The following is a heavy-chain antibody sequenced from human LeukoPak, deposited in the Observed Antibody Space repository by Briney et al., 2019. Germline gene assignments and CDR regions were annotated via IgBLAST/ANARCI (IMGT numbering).Heavy chain of an antibody. J-gene: IGHJ4*02. Sequence: GGSLRLSCAASGFTFSSYAMSWVRQAPGKGLEWVSAISGSGGSTYYADSVKGRFTISRDNSKNTLYLQMSSLRDEDTAVYYCANLHIAGGYYYGYFDYWGQGTLVTVSS. V-gene: IGHV3-23*01. D-gene: IGHD5-18*01. CDR2: ISGSGGST. CDR1: GFTFSSYA. CDR3: ANLHIAGGYYYGYFDY.